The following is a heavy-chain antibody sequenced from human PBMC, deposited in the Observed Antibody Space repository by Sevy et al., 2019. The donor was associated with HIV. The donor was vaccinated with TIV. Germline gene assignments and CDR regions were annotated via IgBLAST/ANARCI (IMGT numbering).Heavy chain of an antibody. V-gene: IGHV1-69*13. CDR1: GGTFSSYA. CDR2: IIPIFGTA. J-gene: IGHJ6*02. D-gene: IGHD2-2*01. Sequence: ASVKVSCKASGGTFSSYAISWVRQAPGQGLEWMGGIIPIFGTANYAQKFQGSVTITADESTSTAYMELSSLRSEDTAVYYCARGLRPYIVVVPAFYYYGMDVWGQGTTVTVSS. CDR3: ARGLRPYIVVVPAFYYYGMDV.